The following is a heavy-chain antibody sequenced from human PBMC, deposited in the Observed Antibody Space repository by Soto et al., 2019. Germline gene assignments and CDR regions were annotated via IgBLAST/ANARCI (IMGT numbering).Heavy chain of an antibody. V-gene: IGHV3-23*01. CDR1: GFTFSSYA. CDR3: AREPTYYYGSGTGNWFDP. D-gene: IGHD3-10*01. J-gene: IGHJ5*02. CDR2: ISGTGGGT. Sequence: EVQLLESGGGLVQPGGSLRLSCAASGFTFSSYAMSWVRQAPGKGLEWVSAISGTGGGTYYAVSVQGRFTISRDNSKNTWYLQMNSLTAEDTAVYYCAREPTYYYGSGTGNWFDPWGQGTLVTVSS.